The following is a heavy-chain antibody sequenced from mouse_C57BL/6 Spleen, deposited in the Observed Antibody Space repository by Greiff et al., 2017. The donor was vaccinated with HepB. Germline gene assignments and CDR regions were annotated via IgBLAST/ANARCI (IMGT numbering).Heavy chain of an antibody. D-gene: IGHD2-4*01. CDR3: ARGCGLRQYFDC. CDR1: GYTFTSYW. CDR2: IDPSDSYT. J-gene: IGHJ2*01. V-gene: IGHV1-50*01. Sequence: QVQLQQPGAELVKPGASVKLSCKASGYTFTSYWMQWVKQRPGQGLEWIGEIDPSDSYTNYNQKFKGKATLTVDTSSSTAYMQLSSLTSEDAAVYYCARGCGLRQYFDCWGQGTTLTVSS.